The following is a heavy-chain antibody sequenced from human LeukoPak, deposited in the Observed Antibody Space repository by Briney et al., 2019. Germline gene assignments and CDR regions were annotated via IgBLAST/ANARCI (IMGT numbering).Heavy chain of an antibody. CDR3: ARGDYGPLHY. J-gene: IGHJ4*02. Sequence: ASVKVSCKASGYTFITYAIHWVRQAPGQRLEWMGWINGGNGNTKYLENFQGRVTFTRDTSANTAYMELSSLRSEDTAVYYCARGDYGPLHYWGQGTLVTVSS. CDR1: GYTFITYA. V-gene: IGHV1-3*01. D-gene: IGHD4-17*01. CDR2: INGGNGNT.